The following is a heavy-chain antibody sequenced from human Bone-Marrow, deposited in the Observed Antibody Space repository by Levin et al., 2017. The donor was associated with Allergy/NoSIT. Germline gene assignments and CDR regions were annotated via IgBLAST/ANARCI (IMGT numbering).Heavy chain of an antibody. D-gene: IGHD3-10*01. Sequence: PGGSLRLSCVASGFSFSAFDLHWVRQAPGKGLQWVAVISKDGSNKYYADSMKGRFTISRDNSQNTLFLNMNTLTREATAVYYCVRTLRYAYGKRLDSWGLGTLVTVSS. CDR1: GFSFSAFD. V-gene: IGHV3-30*04. J-gene: IGHJ4*02. CDR3: VRTLRYAYGKRLDS. CDR2: ISKDGSNK.